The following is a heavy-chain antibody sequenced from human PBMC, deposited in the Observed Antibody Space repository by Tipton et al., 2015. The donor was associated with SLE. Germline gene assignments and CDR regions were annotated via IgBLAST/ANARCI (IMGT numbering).Heavy chain of an antibody. CDR2: IFYSGST. Sequence: TLSLTCTVSGDSISSGDYYWSWIRQPPGKGLECIGYIFYSGSTYYNPSLKSRVTISVDTSKNQFSLKLSSVTAADTAVYYCATEVLPAAAFDYWGQGTLVTVSS. J-gene: IGHJ4*02. CDR3: ATEVLPAAAFDY. V-gene: IGHV4-30-4*01. D-gene: IGHD2-2*01. CDR1: GDSISSGDYY.